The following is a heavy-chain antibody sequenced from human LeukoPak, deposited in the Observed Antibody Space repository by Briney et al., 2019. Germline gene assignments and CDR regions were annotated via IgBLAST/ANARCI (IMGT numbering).Heavy chain of an antibody. CDR2: INHSGST. D-gene: IGHD3-22*01. Sequence: SESLSLTCAVHGGSFSGYYWSWIRQPPGKGLEWIGAINHSGSTNYNPSLKSRVTISVDTSKSQSSLKLRSGTAADTAVYYCARGQYLYDSSAYYYSGRGDDYWGQGTLVTVSS. CDR3: ARGQYLYDSSAYYYSGRGDDY. CDR1: GGSFSGYY. V-gene: IGHV4-34*01. J-gene: IGHJ4*02.